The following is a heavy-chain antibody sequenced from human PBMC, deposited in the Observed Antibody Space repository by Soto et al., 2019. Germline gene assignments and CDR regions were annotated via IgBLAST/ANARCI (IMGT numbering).Heavy chain of an antibody. Sequence: PSETLSLTCTVSGGSISSGGYYWSWIRQHPGKGLEWIGYIYYSGSTYYNPSLKSRVTISVDTSKNQFSLKLSSVTAADTAVYYCARGGGTSIVVVVAAATGLDAFDIWXQGAMVTVSS. CDR2: IYYSGST. J-gene: IGHJ3*02. D-gene: IGHD2-15*01. CDR1: GGSISSGGYY. CDR3: ARGGGTSIVVVVAAATGLDAFDI. V-gene: IGHV4-31*03.